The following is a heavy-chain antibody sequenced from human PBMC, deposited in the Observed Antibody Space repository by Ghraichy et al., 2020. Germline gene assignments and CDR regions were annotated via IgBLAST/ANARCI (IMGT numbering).Heavy chain of an antibody. J-gene: IGHJ6*03. CDR1: GFTLSSYW. Sequence: GGSLRLSCAASGFTLSSYWMSWVRQAPGKGLEWVANIKQDGSEKYYAHSVKGRCTISRDNAKNSLYLQMNSLRAEDTAVYYCARLGLGFWSGTPPYYYYMDVWGKGTTVTVSS. D-gene: IGHD3-3*01. V-gene: IGHV3-7*03. CDR3: ARLGLGFWSGTPPYYYYMDV. CDR2: IKQDGSEK.